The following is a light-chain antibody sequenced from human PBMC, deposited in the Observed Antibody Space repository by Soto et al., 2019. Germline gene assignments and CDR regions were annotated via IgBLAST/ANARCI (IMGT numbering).Light chain of an antibody. CDR1: QSISNW. J-gene: IGKJ1*01. Sequence: DIQMTQSPSTLSASVGDRVPITCRASQSISNWLAWYQQKPGKAPKLLIYDASTLESGVPSRFSGGGFGTDFTLTISSLQPDDFATYYCQQYSSYSTFGQGTKVDIK. CDR3: QQYSSYST. CDR2: DAS. V-gene: IGKV1-5*01.